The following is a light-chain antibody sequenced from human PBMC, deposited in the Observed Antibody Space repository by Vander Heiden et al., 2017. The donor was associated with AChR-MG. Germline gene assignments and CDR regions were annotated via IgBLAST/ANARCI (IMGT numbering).Light chain of an antibody. J-gene: IGLJ2*01. Sequence: SYELTQSPSVSVSPGQPARPLCSGDLLGDKYASWYQQKPGQTPVLIIYQNNKRPSGIAERFSGSTSGKTATLTISGTQAMDEADYYCQAWDSSIGVFGGGTKLTVL. CDR3: QAWDSSIGV. CDR1: LLGDKY. V-gene: IGLV3-1*01. CDR2: QNN.